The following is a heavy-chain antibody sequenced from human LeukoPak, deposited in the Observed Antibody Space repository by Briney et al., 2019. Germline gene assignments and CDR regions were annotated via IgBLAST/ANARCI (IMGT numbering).Heavy chain of an antibody. V-gene: IGHV1-2*02. J-gene: IGHJ5*02. CDR1: GYTFTGYY. Sequence: ASVKVSCKASGYTFTGYYMHWVRQAPGQGLEWMGWINPNSGGTNYAQKFQGRVTMTRDTSISTAYMELSRLRSDDTAVYYCARDWIGGRNIAVVPAARVFWFDPWGQGTLVTVSS. CDR2: INPNSGGT. D-gene: IGHD2-2*01. CDR3: ARDWIGGRNIAVVPAARVFWFDP.